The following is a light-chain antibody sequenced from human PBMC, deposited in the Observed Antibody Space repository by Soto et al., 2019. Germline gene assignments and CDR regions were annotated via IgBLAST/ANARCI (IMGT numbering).Light chain of an antibody. Sequence: EIVLTQSPATLSLSPGERATLSCRASQSVSSYLAWYQQKPGQAPRLLIYDASNRATGIPARFSGSGSGTDFTLTISSLEPEVFAVYYGQQRSNWPPSITFGGGTKVDIK. CDR2: DAS. CDR1: QSVSSY. V-gene: IGKV3-11*01. J-gene: IGKJ4*01. CDR3: QQRSNWPPSIT.